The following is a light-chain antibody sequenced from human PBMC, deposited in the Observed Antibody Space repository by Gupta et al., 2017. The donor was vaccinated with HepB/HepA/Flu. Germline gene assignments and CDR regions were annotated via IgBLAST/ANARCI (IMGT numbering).Light chain of an antibody. CDR1: QGIGSR. J-gene: IGKJ4*02. CDR3: QQAGNLRT. CDR2: KAS. Sequence: DIQMTQSPSTLSASVGDRVIITCRASQGIGSRLAWYQQRPGKAPKLLIYKASRLESGVPYRFSGSGSGTEFTLTSSSRQTHDIATYYCQQAGNLRTFGEGTRVELK. V-gene: IGKV1-5*03.